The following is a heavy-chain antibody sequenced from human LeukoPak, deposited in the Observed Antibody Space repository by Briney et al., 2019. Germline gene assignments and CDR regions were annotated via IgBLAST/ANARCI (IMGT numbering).Heavy chain of an antibody. CDR3: TRRLLDY. D-gene: IGHD3-16*01. Sequence: GGSLRLSCAASGFIFSGSAVYWVRQASGKGLEWVGRIRSKANSYATAYAASVKGRFTISRDDSKNTAYLQMNSLKTEDTAVYYCTRRLLDYWGQGTLVTVSS. V-gene: IGHV3-73*01. CDR1: GFIFSGSA. J-gene: IGHJ4*02. CDR2: IRSKANSYAT.